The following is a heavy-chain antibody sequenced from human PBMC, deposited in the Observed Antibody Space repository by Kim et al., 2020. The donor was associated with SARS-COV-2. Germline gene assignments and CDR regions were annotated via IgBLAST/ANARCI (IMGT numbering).Heavy chain of an antibody. V-gene: IGHV4-39*01. CDR1: GGSISSSSYY. CDR3: ARREYGSGSYWDY. CDR2: IYYSGST. J-gene: IGHJ4*02. Sequence: SETLSLTCTVSGGSISSSSYYWGWIRQPPGKGLEWIGSIYYSGSTYYNPSLKSRVTISVDTSKNQFSLKLSSVTAADTAVYYCARREYGSGSYWDYWGQGTLVTVSS. D-gene: IGHD3-10*01.